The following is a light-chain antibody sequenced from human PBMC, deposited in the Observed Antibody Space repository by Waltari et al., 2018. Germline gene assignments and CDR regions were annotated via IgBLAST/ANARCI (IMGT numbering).Light chain of an antibody. CDR2: DVS. Sequence: VQLTQSPTSLSASAGDTVTITCQASRDINYYLNWYQQRPGKAPKLLIYDVSRLEPGVPSGFSGRGSGTDFSCTMSGLQPEDSATYYCHQYADTPYTLGLGTKLGIK. J-gene: IGKJ2*01. V-gene: IGKV1-33*01. CDR1: RDINYY. CDR3: HQYADTPYT.